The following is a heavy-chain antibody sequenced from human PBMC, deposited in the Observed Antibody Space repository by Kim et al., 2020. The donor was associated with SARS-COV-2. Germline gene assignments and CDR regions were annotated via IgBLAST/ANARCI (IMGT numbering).Heavy chain of an antibody. D-gene: IGHD2-2*01. CDR1: GGSISRGNYY. CDR2: MYHRGSS. J-gene: IGHJ4*02. CDR3: ARSLYVVKSNEVVLTGFDY. V-gene: IGHV4-39*07. Sequence: SETLSLTCSVSGGSISRGNYYWGWVRQSPGKGLEWIGSMYHRGSSNYNPSLKSRVTISMDTSKDQFSLKLNSVTAADTAIYYCARSLYVVKSNEVVLTGFDYWGLGTLVTVSS.